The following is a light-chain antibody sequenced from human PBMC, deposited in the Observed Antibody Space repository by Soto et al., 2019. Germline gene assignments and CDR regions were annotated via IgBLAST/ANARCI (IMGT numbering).Light chain of an antibody. CDR1: SRDIGGYKF. V-gene: IGLV2-8*01. J-gene: IGLJ2*01. Sequence: QSVLTQPPSASGSPGQSVTISCTGTSRDIGGYKFVSWYQQHPGKAPKLMIYEVSKRPSGVPDRFSGSKSGNTASLTVSGLQADDEADYYCSSYAGSNNVLFGGGTKVTVL. CDR2: EVS. CDR3: SSYAGSNNVL.